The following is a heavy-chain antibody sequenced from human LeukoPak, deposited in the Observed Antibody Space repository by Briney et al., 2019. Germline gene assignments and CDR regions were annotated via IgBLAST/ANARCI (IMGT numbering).Heavy chain of an antibody. D-gene: IGHD4-17*01. CDR1: GYTFTGYY. CDR3: ARDRSGYGDYVHIFDY. CDR2: INPNSGGT. Sequence: ASVKVSCKASGYTFTGYYMHWVRQAPGQGLEWMGWINPNSGGTNYAQKFQGRVTMTRDTSISTAYMELRSLRSDDTAVYYCARDRSGYGDYVHIFDYWGQGTLVTVSS. V-gene: IGHV1-2*02. J-gene: IGHJ4*02.